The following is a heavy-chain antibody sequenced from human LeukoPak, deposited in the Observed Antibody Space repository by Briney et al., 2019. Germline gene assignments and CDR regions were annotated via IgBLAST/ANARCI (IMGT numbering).Heavy chain of an antibody. CDR3: ARHSTYYDFWSGYYTSGITWFDP. CDR1: GGSFSGYY. CDR2: IYYSGST. V-gene: IGHV4-59*08. Sequence: SETLSLTCAVYGGSFSGYYWSWIRQPPGEGLEWIGYIYYSGSTNYNPSLKSRVTISVDTSKNQFSLKLSSVTAADTAVYYCARHSTYYDFWSGYYTSGITWFDPWGQGTLVTVSS. D-gene: IGHD3-3*01. J-gene: IGHJ5*02.